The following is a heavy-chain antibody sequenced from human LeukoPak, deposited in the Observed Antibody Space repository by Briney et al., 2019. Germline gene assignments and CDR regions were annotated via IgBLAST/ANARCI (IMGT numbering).Heavy chain of an antibody. Sequence: SETLSLTCTVSGGSISSSSYYWGWIRQPPGKGLEWIGSIYYSGSTYYNPSLKSRVTISVDTSKNQFSLKLSSVTAADTAVYYCARDGRRWLQPSGGFDYWGQGTLVTVSS. V-gene: IGHV4-39*07. J-gene: IGHJ4*02. D-gene: IGHD5-24*01. CDR2: IYYSGST. CDR3: ARDGRRWLQPSGGFDY. CDR1: GGSISSSSYY.